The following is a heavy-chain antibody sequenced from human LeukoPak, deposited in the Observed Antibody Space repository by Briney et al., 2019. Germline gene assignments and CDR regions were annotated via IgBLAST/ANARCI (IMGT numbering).Heavy chain of an antibody. V-gene: IGHV1-8*01. Sequence: ASVKVSCKDSGYTFTSYDINWVRQATGQGLEWMGWMNPNSGNTGYAQKFQGRVTMTRDTSISTAYMELSSLRSEDTAVYYCARGRFRWELEIRDFDYWGQGTLVTVSS. D-gene: IGHD1-26*01. CDR3: ARGRFRWELEIRDFDY. CDR2: MNPNSGNT. J-gene: IGHJ4*02. CDR1: GYTFTSYD.